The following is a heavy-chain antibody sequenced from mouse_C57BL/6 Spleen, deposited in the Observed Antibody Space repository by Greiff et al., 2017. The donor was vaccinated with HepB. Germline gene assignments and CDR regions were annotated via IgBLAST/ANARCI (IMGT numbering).Heavy chain of an antibody. CDR1: GYSFTGYY. CDR2: INPSTGGT. Sequence: VHLVESGPELVKPGASVKISCKASGYSFTGYYMNWVKQSPEKSLEWIGEINPSTGGTTYNQKFKAKATLTVDKSSSTAYMQLKSLTSEDSAVYYCARDWDNYAMDYWGQGTSVTVSS. J-gene: IGHJ4*01. D-gene: IGHD4-1*01. V-gene: IGHV1-42*01. CDR3: ARDWDNYAMDY.